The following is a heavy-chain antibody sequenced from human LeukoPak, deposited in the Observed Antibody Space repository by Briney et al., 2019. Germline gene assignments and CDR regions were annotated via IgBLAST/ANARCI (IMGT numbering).Heavy chain of an antibody. J-gene: IGHJ3*02. CDR1: GGTFSSYA. Sequence: GASVKVSCKASGGTFSSYAISWVRQAPGQGLEWMGRIIPILGIANYAQKFQGRVTITADKSTSTAYMELSSLRSEDTAVYYCARGRDGYGSAFDIWGQGTMVTVSS. CDR3: ARGRDGYGSAFDI. D-gene: IGHD5-24*01. V-gene: IGHV1-69*04. CDR2: IIPILGIA.